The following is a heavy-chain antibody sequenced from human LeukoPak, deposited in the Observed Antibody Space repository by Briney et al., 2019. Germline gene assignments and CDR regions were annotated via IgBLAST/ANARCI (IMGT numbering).Heavy chain of an antibody. CDR3: AGDCWDRWYWFDP. J-gene: IGHJ5*02. D-gene: IGHD4-23*01. V-gene: IGHV4-39*02. CDR1: GGSISSSSYY. CDR2: IYYSGST. Sequence: SETLSLTCTVSGGSISSSSYYWGWIRQPPGKGLEWIGSIYYSGSTYYNPSLKSRVTISVDTSKNQFSLKLSSVTAADTAVYYCAGDCWDRWYWFDPWGQGTLVTVSS.